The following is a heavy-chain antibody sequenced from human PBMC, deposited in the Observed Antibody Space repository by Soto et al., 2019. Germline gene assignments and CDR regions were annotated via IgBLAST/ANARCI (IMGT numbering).Heavy chain of an antibody. D-gene: IGHD3-9*01. CDR1: GYTFTSYG. J-gene: IGHJ5*02. CDR2: ISAYNGNT. CDR3: ARGVTYYDILTGYSPYNWFDP. V-gene: IGHV1-18*01. Sequence: ASVKVSCKASGYTFTSYGISWVRQAPGQGLEWMGWISAYNGNTNYAQKLQGRVTMTTDTSTSTAYMELRSLRSDDTAVYYCARGVTYYDILTGYSPYNWFDPWGQGTLVTVSS.